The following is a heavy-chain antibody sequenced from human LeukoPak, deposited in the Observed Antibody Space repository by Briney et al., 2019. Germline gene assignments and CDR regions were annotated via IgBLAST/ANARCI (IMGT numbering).Heavy chain of an antibody. V-gene: IGHV3-21*01. CDR1: GFTFSSYS. Sequence: GGSLRLSCAASGFTFSSYSMNWVRQAPGKGLEWVSSISSSSSYIYYADSVKGRFTISRGNAKNSLYLQMNSLRAEDTAVYYCARERAASGDYGDYDRDYWGQGTLVTVSS. D-gene: IGHD4-17*01. CDR3: ARERAASGDYGDYDRDY. J-gene: IGHJ4*02. CDR2: ISSSSSYI.